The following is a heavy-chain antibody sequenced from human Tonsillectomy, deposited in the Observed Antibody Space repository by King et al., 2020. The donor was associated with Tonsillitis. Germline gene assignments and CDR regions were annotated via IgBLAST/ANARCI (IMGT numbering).Heavy chain of an antibody. D-gene: IGHD7-27*01. V-gene: IGHV3-74*01. CDR3: VRDNWGMHD. J-gene: IGHJ4*02. CDR2: INNDGSGT. Sequence: VQLVESGGGLVQPGGSLTLSCAASGVIFSNYWMHWVRQGPGKGLEWVAHINNDGSGTTYADSVKGRFTISRDNAKSTLHLQVNSLRDEDMAVYYCVRDNWGMHDWGQGTLITVSS. CDR1: GVIFSNYW.